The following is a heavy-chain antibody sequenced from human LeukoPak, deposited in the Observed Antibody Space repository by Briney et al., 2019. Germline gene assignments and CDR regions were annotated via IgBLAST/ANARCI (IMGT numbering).Heavy chain of an antibody. CDR3: AKGGYCSSTSCRMNFDY. D-gene: IGHD2-2*01. CDR2: ISGSGGST. V-gene: IGHV3-23*01. CDR1: GFTFSSYA. Sequence: PGGSLRLSCAASGFTFSSYAMSWVRQAPGKGLEWVSAISGSGGSTYYADSVKGRFTISRDNSKNTLYLQMNSLRAEDTAVYYCAKGGYCSSTSCRMNFDYWGQGTLVTVSS. J-gene: IGHJ4*02.